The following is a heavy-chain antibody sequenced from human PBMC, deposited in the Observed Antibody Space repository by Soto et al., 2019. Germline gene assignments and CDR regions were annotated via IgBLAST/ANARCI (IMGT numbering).Heavy chain of an antibody. CDR1: GFTVSSNY. J-gene: IGHJ3*02. CDR3: ASGIIAFDI. CDR2: IYSGGST. V-gene: IGHV3-66*01. Sequence: EVQLVESGGGLVQPGGSLRLSCAASGFTVSSNYMSWVLQAPGKGLEWVSVIYSGGSTYYADSVKGRFTISRDNSKNTRYLQMNILGGEGTAVYYWASGIIAFDIWGQGTMVTVSS. D-gene: IGHD2-15*01.